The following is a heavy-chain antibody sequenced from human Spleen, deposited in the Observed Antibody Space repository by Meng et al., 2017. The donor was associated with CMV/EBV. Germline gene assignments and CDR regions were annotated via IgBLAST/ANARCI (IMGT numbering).Heavy chain of an antibody. CDR3: ASGGSWRPFHN. Sequence: GESLKISCAASGFTFSSYSMNWVRQAPGKGLEWVSSISSSSSYIYYADSVKGRFTISRDNAKTSLYLQMNSLRAEDTAVYYCASGGSWRPFHNWGQGTMVTVSS. V-gene: IGHV3-21*01. CDR1: GFTFSSYS. CDR2: ISSSSSYI. D-gene: IGHD3-16*01. J-gene: IGHJ3*02.